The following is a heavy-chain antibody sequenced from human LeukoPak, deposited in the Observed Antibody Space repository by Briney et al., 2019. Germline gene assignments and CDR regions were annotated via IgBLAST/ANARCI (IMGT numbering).Heavy chain of an antibody. J-gene: IGHJ4*02. CDR2: ISSSSSYI. Sequence: GGSLRLSCAASGFTFTSYSMNWVRQAPGKGLEWVSSISSSSSYIHYADSVKGRFTISRDNAKNSLYLQMSSLRAEDTAVYYCARGYCSGGNCYSTDYWGPGTLVTVSS. V-gene: IGHV3-21*01. D-gene: IGHD2-15*01. CDR3: ARGYCSGGNCYSTDY. CDR1: GFTFTSYS.